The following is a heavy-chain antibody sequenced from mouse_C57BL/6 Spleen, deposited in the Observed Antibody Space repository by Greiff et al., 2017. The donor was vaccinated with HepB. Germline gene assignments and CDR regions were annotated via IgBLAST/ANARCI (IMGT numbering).Heavy chain of an antibody. Sequence: EVQLQQSGPELVKPGASVKISCKASGYTFTDYYMNWVKQSHGKSLEWIGDINPNNGGTSYNQKFKGKATLTVDKSSSTAYMELRSLTSEDSAVYYCASSSNYEWGQGTTLTVSS. CDR1: GYTFTDYY. CDR3: ASSSNYE. V-gene: IGHV1-26*01. J-gene: IGHJ2*01. CDR2: INPNNGGT. D-gene: IGHD2-5*01.